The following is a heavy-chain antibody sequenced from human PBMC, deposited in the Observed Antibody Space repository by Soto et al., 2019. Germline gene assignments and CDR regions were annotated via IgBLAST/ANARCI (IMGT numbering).Heavy chain of an antibody. V-gene: IGHV3-30*03. CDR1: GFTFSSYG. CDR2: ISYDGSNK. J-gene: IGHJ4*02. CDR3: ARDSYKYYGSSGYCWSPAY. D-gene: IGHD3-22*01. Sequence: GGSLRLSCAASGFTFSSYGMHWVRQAPGKGLEWVAVISYDGSNKYYADSVKGRFTISRDNSKNTLYLQMNSLRAEDTAVYYCARDSYKYYGSSGYCWSPAYWGQGTLVTVSS.